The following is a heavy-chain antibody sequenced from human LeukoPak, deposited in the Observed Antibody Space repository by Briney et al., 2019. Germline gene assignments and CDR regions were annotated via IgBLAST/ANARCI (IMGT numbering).Heavy chain of an antibody. CDR2: IMQDGSEK. J-gene: IGHJ3*02. CDR3: AREVYSSSRPADAFDI. Sequence: GGSLRLSCAASGVTFSTYPMAWVRQAPGKGLEYVANIMQDGSEKNYGDSVKGRFTISRDNAKNSLYLQMNSLRAEDTALYYCAREVYSSSRPADAFDIWGQGTMVTVSS. V-gene: IGHV3-7*01. D-gene: IGHD6-13*01. CDR1: GVTFSTYP.